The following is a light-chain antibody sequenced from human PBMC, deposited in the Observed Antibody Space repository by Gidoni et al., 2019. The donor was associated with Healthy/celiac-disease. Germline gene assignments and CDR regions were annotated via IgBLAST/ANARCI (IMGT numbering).Light chain of an antibody. Sequence: DILLPQYPDSMAVSLVERATINCKSSQSVLHSSNNKNYLAWYQQKPGQPPKLLIYWASTRESGVPDRFSGSGSGTDFTLTISSLQAEDVAVYYCQQYYSTLHTFGQGTKLEIK. V-gene: IGKV4-1*01. CDR1: QSVLHSSNNKNY. J-gene: IGKJ2*01. CDR2: WAS. CDR3: QQYYSTLHT.